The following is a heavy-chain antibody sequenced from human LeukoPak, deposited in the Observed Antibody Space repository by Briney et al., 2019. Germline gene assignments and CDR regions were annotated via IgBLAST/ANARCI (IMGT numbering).Heavy chain of an antibody. CDR1: GYTFTDHY. CDR2: INPNNGGT. V-gene: IGHV1-2*04. CDR3: VRDCSSTNCYSPFDY. D-gene: IGHD2-2*02. Sequence: GASVKVSCTASGYTFTDHYIHWVRQAPGQGLEWVGWINPNNGGTNYAQKFRGWITMTSDTSISTVYLEMRSLRSDDAAVFYCVRDCSSTNCYSPFDYWGQGTLVTVAS. J-gene: IGHJ4*02.